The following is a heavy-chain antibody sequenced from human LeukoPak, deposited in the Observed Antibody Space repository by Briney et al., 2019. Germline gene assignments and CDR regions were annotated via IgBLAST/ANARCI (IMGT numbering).Heavy chain of an antibody. V-gene: IGHV4-4*07. CDR2: IHTSGST. CDR3: ARTGGYMVRGVQNWFDP. CDR1: GGSISSYY. J-gene: IGHJ5*02. D-gene: IGHD3-10*01. Sequence: SETLSLTCTVSGGSISSYYWSWIRQPAGKGLEWIGRIHTSGSTNYNPSLKSRVTISADTSKNQFSLKLSSVTAADTAVYYCARTGGYMVRGVQNWFDPWGQGTLVTVSS.